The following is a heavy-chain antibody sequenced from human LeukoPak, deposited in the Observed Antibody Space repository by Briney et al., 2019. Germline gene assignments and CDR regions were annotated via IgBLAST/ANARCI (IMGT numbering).Heavy chain of an antibody. CDR2: ITTSSNYI. Sequence: PGGSLRLSCAASGFTFSSYSMTWVRQAPGKGLEWVSSITTSSNYIDYADSVKGRFTISRDNAKNSLYLQMNSLRAEDKAVYYCARDLNLCSSYSTRGFDHWGQGTLVTVSS. D-gene: IGHD3-3*01. CDR3: ARDLNLCSSYSTRGFDH. CDR1: GFTFSSYS. V-gene: IGHV3-21*01. J-gene: IGHJ4*01.